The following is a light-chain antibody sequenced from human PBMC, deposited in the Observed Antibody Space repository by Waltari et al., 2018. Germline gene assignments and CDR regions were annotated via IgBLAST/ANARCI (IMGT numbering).Light chain of an antibody. J-gene: IGLJ3*02. CDR2: VNSDGSH. V-gene: IGLV4-69*01. CDR3: QTGGHGTWV. Sequence: QLVLTQSPSASASRAASVKLTCTLSRGHSGHIIAWLQKQPEKGPRYLMKVNSDGSHTKGDEIPDRFSGSSSGAERYLTISSLQSEDEADYYCQTGGHGTWVFGGGTKLTVL. CDR1: RGHSGHI.